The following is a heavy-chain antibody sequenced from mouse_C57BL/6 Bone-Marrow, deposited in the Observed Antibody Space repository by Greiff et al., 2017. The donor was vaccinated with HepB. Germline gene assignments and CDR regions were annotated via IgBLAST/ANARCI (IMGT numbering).Heavy chain of an antibody. Sequence: EVMLVESGEGLVKPGGSRNLSCAASGLTLSSNAMSWVRKTPEKRLEWVAYISSGGDYIYYADTVKGRFTISRDNARNTLYLQMSSLKSEDTAMYYCTRDHEGYFDYWGQGTTLTVSS. J-gene: IGHJ2*01. V-gene: IGHV5-9-1*02. CDR2: ISSGGDYI. CDR1: GLTLSSNA. CDR3: TRDHEGYFDY.